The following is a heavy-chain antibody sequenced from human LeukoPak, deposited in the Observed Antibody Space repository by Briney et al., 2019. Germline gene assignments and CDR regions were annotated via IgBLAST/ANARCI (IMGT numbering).Heavy chain of an antibody. D-gene: IGHD3-3*01. J-gene: IGHJ3*02. CDR2: ISAYNGNT. Sequence: ASVKVSCKASGYTFTSYGISWVRKAPGQGLEWMGWISAYNGNTNYAQKLQGRVTMTTDTSTSTAYMELRSLRSDDTAVYYCAKRGITIFGVVIAEDAFDIWGQGTMVTVSS. CDR1: GYTFTSYG. V-gene: IGHV1-18*01. CDR3: AKRGITIFGVVIAEDAFDI.